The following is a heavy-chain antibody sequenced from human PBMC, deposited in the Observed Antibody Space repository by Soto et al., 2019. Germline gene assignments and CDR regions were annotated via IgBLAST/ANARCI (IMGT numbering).Heavy chain of an antibody. J-gene: IGHJ3*01. D-gene: IGHD5-18*01. V-gene: IGHV3-74*01. CDR3: VRDRDGYNF. CDR2: IDTDGTTT. CDR1: GFTFSNYV. Sequence: EVQLVESGGNLVQPGGSLRLSCAASGFTFSNYVMHWVRQVPGKGLVWVSRIDTDGTTTHYADSVKGRFTISRDNAKNALYLHMNRLRVVDAAVHYCVRDRDGYNFWGQGTMVTVSS.